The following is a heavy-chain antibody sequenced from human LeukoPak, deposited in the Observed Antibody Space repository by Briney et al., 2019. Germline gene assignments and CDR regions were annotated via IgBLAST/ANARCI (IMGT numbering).Heavy chain of an antibody. CDR2: INHSGST. CDR3: ASTERCSTTCPLDY. CDR1: GGSFRGYY. Sequence: SETLSLTCAVYGGSFRGYYWSWIRQPPGKGLEWIGEINHSGSTNYNPSLKSRVTISLDTSMKKFSLKLNSVTASDTAVYYCASTERCSTTCPLDYWGQGTLVTVSS. V-gene: IGHV4-34*01. J-gene: IGHJ4*02. D-gene: IGHD2-2*01.